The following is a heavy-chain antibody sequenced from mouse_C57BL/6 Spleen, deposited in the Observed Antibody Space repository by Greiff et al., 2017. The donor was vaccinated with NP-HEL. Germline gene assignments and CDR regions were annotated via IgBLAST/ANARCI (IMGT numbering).Heavy chain of an antibody. V-gene: IGHV1-26*01. CDR1: GYTFTDYY. CDR2: INPNNGGT. D-gene: IGHD4-1*01. CDR3: ASQMGRYFDY. J-gene: IGHJ2*01. Sequence: EVQLQQSGPELVKPGASVKISCKASGYTFTDYYMNWVKQSHGKSLEWIGDINPNNGGTSYNQKFKGKATLTVDKSSSTAYMELRSLTSEDSAVYYCASQMGRYFDYWGQGTTLTVSS.